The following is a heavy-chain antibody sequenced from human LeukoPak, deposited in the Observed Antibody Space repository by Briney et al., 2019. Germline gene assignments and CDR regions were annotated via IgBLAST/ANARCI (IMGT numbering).Heavy chain of an antibody. V-gene: IGHV1-18*04. CDR1: GYTFTGYY. J-gene: IGHJ4*02. D-gene: IGHD4-23*01. CDR2: ISAYNGNT. Sequence: ASVKVSCKASGYTFTGYYIHWVRQAPGQGLEWMGWISAYNGNTNYAQKLQGRVTMTTDTSTSTAYMELRSLRSDDTAVYYCASGFGYGGTSRYFDYWGQGTLVTVSS. CDR3: ASGFGYGGTSRYFDY.